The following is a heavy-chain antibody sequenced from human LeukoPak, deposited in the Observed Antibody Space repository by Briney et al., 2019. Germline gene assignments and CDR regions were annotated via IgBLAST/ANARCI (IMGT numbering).Heavy chain of an antibody. V-gene: IGHV1-18*01. CDR1: GYTFSSYG. J-gene: IGHJ4*02. D-gene: IGHD3-10*01. CDR3: ARDRATMVRGVIGGDYFDY. CDR2: ISAYNGNT. Sequence: GASVKVSCKASGYTFSSYGISWVRQAPGQGLEWMGWISAYNGNTNYAQKLQGRVTMTTDTSTSTAYMELRSLRSDDTAVYYCARDRATMVRGVIGGDYFDYWGQGTLVTVSS.